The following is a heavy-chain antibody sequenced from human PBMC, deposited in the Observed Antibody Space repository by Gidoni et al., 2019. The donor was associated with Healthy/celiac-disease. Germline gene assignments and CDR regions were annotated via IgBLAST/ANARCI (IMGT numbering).Heavy chain of an antibody. CDR3: ARGDHPYRLFYGMDV. J-gene: IGHJ6*02. CDR1: GGTFSSYA. V-gene: IGHV1-69*06. CDR2: IIPIFGTA. Sequence: QAQPVQSGAEVKKPGSPVKVSCKAHGGTFSSYAISWVRQAPGQGLEWMGGIIPIFGTANYAQKFQGRVTITADKSTSTAYMELSSLRSEDTAVYYCARGDHPYRLFYGMDVWGQGTTVTVSS. D-gene: IGHD2-21*01.